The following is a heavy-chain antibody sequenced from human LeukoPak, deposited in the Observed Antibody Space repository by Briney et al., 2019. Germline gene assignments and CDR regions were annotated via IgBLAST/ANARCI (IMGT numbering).Heavy chain of an antibody. V-gene: IGHV3-23*01. CDR3: AKGTIGYCSSTSCYTSFDY. Sequence: GGSLRLSCAASGFTFSSYAMSWVRQAPGKGLEWVSAISGSGGSTYYADSVKGRFTISRDNSKNTLYLQMNSLRAEDTAVYYRAKGTIGYCSSTSCYTSFDYWGQGTLVTVSS. D-gene: IGHD2-2*02. J-gene: IGHJ4*02. CDR1: GFTFSSYA. CDR2: ISGSGGST.